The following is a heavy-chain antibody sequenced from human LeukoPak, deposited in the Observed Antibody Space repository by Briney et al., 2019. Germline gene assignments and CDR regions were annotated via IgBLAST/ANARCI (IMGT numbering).Heavy chain of an antibody. Sequence: SQTLSLTCAISGDSVSSNSAAWNWIRQSPSRGLEWLGRTYYRSKWYNDYAVSVNSRITINPDTSKNQFSLQLNSVTPEDTAVYYCARETPSPTGYSSGPVDYWGQGTLVTVSS. CDR3: ARETPSPTGYSSGPVDY. CDR1: GDSVSSNSAA. J-gene: IGHJ4*02. CDR2: TYYRSKWYN. V-gene: IGHV6-1*01. D-gene: IGHD6-19*01.